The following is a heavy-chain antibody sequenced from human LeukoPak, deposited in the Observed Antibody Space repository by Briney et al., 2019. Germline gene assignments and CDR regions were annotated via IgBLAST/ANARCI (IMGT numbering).Heavy chain of an antibody. Sequence: ASVKVSRKASGYTFTGYYMHWVRQAPGQGLEWMGWINPNSGGTNYAQKFQGWVTMTRDTSISTAYMELSRLRSDDTAVYYCARGGITMTPDDAFDIWGQGTMVTVSS. V-gene: IGHV1-2*04. J-gene: IGHJ3*02. CDR1: GYTFTGYY. CDR2: INPNSGGT. D-gene: IGHD3-22*01. CDR3: ARGGITMTPDDAFDI.